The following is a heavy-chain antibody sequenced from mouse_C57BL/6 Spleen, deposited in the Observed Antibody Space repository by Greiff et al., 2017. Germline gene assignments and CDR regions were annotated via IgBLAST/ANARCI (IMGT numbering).Heavy chain of an antibody. CDR2: INPSTGGT. CDR3: ARWGFAY. J-gene: IGHJ3*01. Sequence: EVQLQESGPELVKPGASVKISCKASGYSFTGYDMNWVKQSPEKSLEWIGEINPSTGGTTYTQKFKAKATLTVDKSSSTAYMQLKSLTSEDSAVYFCARWGFAYWGQGTLVTVSA. V-gene: IGHV1-42*01. CDR1: GYSFTGYD.